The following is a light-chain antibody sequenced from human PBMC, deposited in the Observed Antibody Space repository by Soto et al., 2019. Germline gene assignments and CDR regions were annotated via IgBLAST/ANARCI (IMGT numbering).Light chain of an antibody. CDR1: QSVSSSY. Sequence: EIVLTQSPGTLSLSPGERATLSCRASQSVSSSYLAWYRQKPGQAPRLLIYGASSRATGIPDRFSGSGSGTDLPLTISRLEPEDFAVYYCQQYGSSPWTFGQGTQVEIK. CDR3: QQYGSSPWT. V-gene: IGKV3-20*01. CDR2: GAS. J-gene: IGKJ1*01.